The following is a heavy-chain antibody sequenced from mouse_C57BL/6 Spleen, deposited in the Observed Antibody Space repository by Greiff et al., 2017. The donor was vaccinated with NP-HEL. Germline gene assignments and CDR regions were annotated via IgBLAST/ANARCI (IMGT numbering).Heavy chain of an antibody. Sequence: QVQLQQSGAELVKPGASVKISCKASGYAFSSYWMNWVKQRPGKGLEWIGQIYPGDGDTNYNGKFKGKATLTADKSSSTAYMQLSSLTSEDSAVYFCARSDYYGSSPVAYWGQGTLVTVSA. CDR3: ARSDYYGSSPVAY. D-gene: IGHD1-1*01. J-gene: IGHJ3*01. V-gene: IGHV1-80*01. CDR2: IYPGDGDT. CDR1: GYAFSSYW.